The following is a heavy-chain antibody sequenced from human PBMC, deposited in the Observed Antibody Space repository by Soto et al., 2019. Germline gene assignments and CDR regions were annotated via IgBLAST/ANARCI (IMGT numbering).Heavy chain of an antibody. V-gene: IGHV3-74*01. CDR3: TRHGPGDYFLFDP. J-gene: IGHJ5*02. Sequence: GGSLRLSCAASGFTFSGFWMHWVRQAPGKGLVWVSRASPDGTSTSYADSVKGRFTISRDNAKNTLYMQMNGLRAEDTAVYYCTRHGPGDYFLFDPWGQGTLVTVSS. CDR1: GFTFSGFW. CDR2: ASPDGTST. D-gene: IGHD4-17*01.